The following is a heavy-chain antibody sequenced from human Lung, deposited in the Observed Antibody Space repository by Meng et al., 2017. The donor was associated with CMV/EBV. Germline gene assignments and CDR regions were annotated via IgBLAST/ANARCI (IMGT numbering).Heavy chain of an antibody. CDR3: ARTRIEVEPDGTKIKYYNNGMDV. D-gene: IGHD2-15*01. CDR1: GYTFTTYD. CDR2: MNPNRGNT. V-gene: IGHV1-8*01. Sequence: ASVKVSXKASGYTFTTYDINWVRQATGQGLEWMGWMNPNRGNTGYAQKFQGRVAMTRVTSISTAYMELSSLTSDDTAVYYCARTRIEVEPDGTKIKYYNNGMDVWGQGTTVTVSS. J-gene: IGHJ6*02.